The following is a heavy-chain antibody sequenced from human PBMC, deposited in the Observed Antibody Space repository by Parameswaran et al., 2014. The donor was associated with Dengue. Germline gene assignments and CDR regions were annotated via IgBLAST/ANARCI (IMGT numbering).Heavy chain of an antibody. J-gene: IGHJ6*02. Sequence: VRQMPGKGLEWMGIIYPGDSDTRYSPSFQGQVTISADKSISTAYLQWSSLKASDTAMYYCARHTRYYYGMDVWGQGTTVTVSS. CDR2: IYPGDSDT. V-gene: IGHV5-51*01. CDR3: ARHTRYYYGMDV.